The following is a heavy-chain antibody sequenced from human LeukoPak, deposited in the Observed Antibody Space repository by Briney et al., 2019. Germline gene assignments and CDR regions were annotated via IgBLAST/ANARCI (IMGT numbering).Heavy chain of an antibody. D-gene: IGHD2-2*01. CDR2: ISTDSGETI. V-gene: IGHV3-48*03. J-gene: IGHJ4*02. CDR3: ATLTGGRCSRTSCPYDY. CDR1: GFTFSSLE. Sequence: GGSLRLSCAASGFTFSSLEMNWVRQAPGKGLEWVAYISTDSGETIYYADSVEGRFTISRDNAKNSLYLQMNSLRVEDTATYYCATLTGGRCSRTSCPYDYWGQGTLVTVSS.